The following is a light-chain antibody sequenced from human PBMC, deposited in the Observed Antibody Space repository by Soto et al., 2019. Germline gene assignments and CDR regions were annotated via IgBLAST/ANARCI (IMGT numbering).Light chain of an antibody. V-gene: IGKV3-15*01. CDR1: QTVSSH. CDR3: QHSNDWPYT. Sequence: VMTQSPATLSVSPGERATLSCRASQTVSSHLAWYQQKPGQAPRLLIYGASTRATDVPARVSGSGSGTEFNITISSLEYAAFAVYCSQHSNDWPYTFGQRNKLEIK. CDR2: GAS. J-gene: IGKJ2*01.